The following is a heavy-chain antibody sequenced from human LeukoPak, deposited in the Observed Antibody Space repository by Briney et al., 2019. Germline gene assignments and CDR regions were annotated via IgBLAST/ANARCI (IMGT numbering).Heavy chain of an antibody. CDR2: IYSSGST. Sequence: PPETLSLTCTVSGGSISSYYESWIRQPAGKGLEWIGRIYSSGSTNYNPSLKSRVTISVDKAKNQLSLNLSSVSAADTAVYYCARDGSSGWLGTSDYWGQGILVTVSS. CDR1: GGSISSYY. J-gene: IGHJ4*02. D-gene: IGHD6-19*01. V-gene: IGHV4-4*07. CDR3: ARDGSSGWLGTSDY.